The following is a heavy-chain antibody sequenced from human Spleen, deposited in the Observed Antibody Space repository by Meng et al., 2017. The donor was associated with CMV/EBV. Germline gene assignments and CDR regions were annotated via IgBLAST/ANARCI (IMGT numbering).Heavy chain of an antibody. D-gene: IGHD3-3*01. CDR3: AHSSRNYDFRSGYFYYFDY. CDR2: IYWNGDE. J-gene: IGHJ4*02. CDR1: TGGAG. V-gene: IGHV2-5*01. Sequence: TGGAGVGWIRQPPGEALEWLAHIYWNGDEGYSPSLKSKLTITKDTSRNQVVLRMTNMDPVDTATYYCAHSSRNYDFRSGYFYYFDYWGQGTVVTVSS.